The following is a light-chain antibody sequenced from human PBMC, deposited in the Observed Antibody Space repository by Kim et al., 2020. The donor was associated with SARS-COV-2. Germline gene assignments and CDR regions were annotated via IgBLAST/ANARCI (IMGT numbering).Light chain of an antibody. J-gene: IGLJ1*01. Sequence: GQQYTISCSGGSSNIGRNTVNWYEQHPGRAPKLLIYSNIQRPSGVPNRFSGSKSGTSASLAISGLQSEDEADYYCAAWDDSLDGYVFGTGTKVTVL. CDR3: AAWDDSLDGYV. V-gene: IGLV1-44*01. CDR1: SSNIGRNT. CDR2: SNI.